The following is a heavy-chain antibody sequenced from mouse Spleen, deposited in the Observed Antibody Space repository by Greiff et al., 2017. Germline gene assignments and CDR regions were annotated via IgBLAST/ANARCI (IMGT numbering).Heavy chain of an antibody. J-gene: IGHJ3*01. CDR3: ARHDYYGSPY. V-gene: IGHV5-12*02. CDR2: ISNGGGST. Sequence: EVMLVESGGGLVQPGGSLKLSCATSGFTFSDYYMYWVRQTPEKRLEWVAYISNGGGSTYYPDTVKGRFTISRDNAKNNLYLQMSRLKSEDTAMYYCARHDYYGSPYWGQGTLVTVSA. D-gene: IGHD2-2*01. CDR1: GFTFSDYY.